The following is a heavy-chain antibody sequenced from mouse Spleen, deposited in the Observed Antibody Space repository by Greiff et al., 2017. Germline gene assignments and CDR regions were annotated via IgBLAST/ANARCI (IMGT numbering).Heavy chain of an antibody. CDR1: GFTFSSYG. CDR2: ISGGGSYT. Sequence: EVNVVESGGGLVKPGGSLKLSCAASGFTFSSYGMSWVRQTPEKRLEWVATISGGGSYTYYPDSVKGRFTISRDNAKNNLYLQMSSLRSEDTALYYCARRDWDWFAYWGQGTLVTVSA. CDR3: ARRDWDWFAY. V-gene: IGHV5-9-2*01. J-gene: IGHJ3*01. D-gene: IGHD4-1*01.